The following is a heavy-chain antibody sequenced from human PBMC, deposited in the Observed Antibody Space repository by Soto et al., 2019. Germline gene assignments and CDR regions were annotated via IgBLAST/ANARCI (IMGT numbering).Heavy chain of an antibody. Sequence: GASVKRSRKVSVYALTVEPIHRRRHTPGKGLEWMGGFDPEDGETIYAQKFQGRVAMTEDTSTDTAYMELSSLRSEDTAVYYCATGHTFENWGFSGWGQGTLVTVSS. J-gene: IGHJ4*02. CDR3: ATGHTFENWGFSG. CDR2: FDPEDGET. V-gene: IGHV1-24*01. D-gene: IGHD7-27*01. CDR1: VYALTVEP.